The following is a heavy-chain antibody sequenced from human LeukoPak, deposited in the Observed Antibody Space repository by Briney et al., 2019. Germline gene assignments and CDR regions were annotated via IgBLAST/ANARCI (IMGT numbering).Heavy chain of an antibody. D-gene: IGHD2-2*01. CDR3: AKDSPYQLLVDY. CDR1: GFTFSSYW. CDR2: IKKGGSEK. J-gene: IGHJ4*02. V-gene: IGHV3-7*03. Sequence: GGSLRLSCAASGFTFSSYWMSWVRQAQGKGREWVANIKKGGSEKYYVDSVRGRFTISRHNAKNSLYLQMNSLRAEDTAVYYCAKDSPYQLLVDYGGQGTLVTVSS.